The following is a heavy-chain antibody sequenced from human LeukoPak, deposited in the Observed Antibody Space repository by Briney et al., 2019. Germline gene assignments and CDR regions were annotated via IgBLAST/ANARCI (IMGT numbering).Heavy chain of an antibody. V-gene: IGHV1-69*13. CDR2: IIPIFGTA. CDR3: ARGYVLRDRSSHYGMDV. CDR1: GGTFSSYA. J-gene: IGHJ6*02. Sequence: GASVKVSCKASGGTFSSYAISWVRQAPGQGLEWMGGIIPIFGTANYAQKFQGRVTITADESTSTAYMELSSLRSEDTAVYYCARGYVLRDRSSHYGMDVWGQGTTVTVSS. D-gene: IGHD6-6*01.